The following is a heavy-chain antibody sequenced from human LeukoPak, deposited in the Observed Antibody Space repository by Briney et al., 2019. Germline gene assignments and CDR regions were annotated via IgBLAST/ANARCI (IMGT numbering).Heavy chain of an antibody. J-gene: IGHJ4*02. V-gene: IGHV3-30*02. CDR1: GFTFSSYA. D-gene: IGHD3-3*01. CDR3: AKDGYDFGRGNFDY. CDR2: IRYDGSNK. Sequence: GGSLRLSXAASGFTFSSYAMSWVRQAPGKGLEWVAFIRYDGSNKYYADSVKGRFTISRDNSKNTLYLQMNSLRAEDTAVYYCAKDGYDFGRGNFDYWGQGTLVTVSS.